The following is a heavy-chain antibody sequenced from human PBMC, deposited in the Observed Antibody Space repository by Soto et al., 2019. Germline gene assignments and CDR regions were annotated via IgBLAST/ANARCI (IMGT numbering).Heavy chain of an antibody. Sequence: EVQLVESGGGLVQPGGSLRLSCAASGFTFSSYWMHWVRQAPGKGLVWVSRINSDGSSTSYADSVKGRFTISRDNAKNTLYLQVNSLSAEDTAVYYCARMMGNCRSTSCYRYYFDYWGQGTLVTVSS. CDR2: INSDGSST. CDR1: GFTFSSYW. D-gene: IGHD2-2*02. J-gene: IGHJ4*02. CDR3: ARMMGNCRSTSCYRYYFDY. V-gene: IGHV3-74*01.